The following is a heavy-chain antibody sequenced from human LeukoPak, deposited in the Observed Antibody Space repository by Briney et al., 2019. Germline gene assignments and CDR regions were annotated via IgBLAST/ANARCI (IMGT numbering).Heavy chain of an antibody. CDR2: ISYDGTKK. CDR1: KFTFSAYA. CDR3: ARGIIIVSEDAFDI. Sequence: GGSLRLSCAASKFTFSAYAMHWVRQAPGKGLEWVAVISYDGTKKYSADSVKGRFTISRDNSKNTLFLQMNSLRPEDTSVYYRARGIIIVSEDAFDIWGQGTMVTVSS. J-gene: IGHJ3*02. V-gene: IGHV3-30-3*01. D-gene: IGHD2/OR15-2a*01.